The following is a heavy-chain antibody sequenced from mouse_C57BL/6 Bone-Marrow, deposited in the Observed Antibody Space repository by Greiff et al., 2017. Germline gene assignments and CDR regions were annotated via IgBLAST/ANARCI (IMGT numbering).Heavy chain of an antibody. CDR3: VSSDPRGAMDY. CDR1: GFSFNTYA. V-gene: IGHV10-1*01. CDR2: IRSKSNNYAT. J-gene: IGHJ4*01. Sequence: EVKLMESGGGLVQPKGSLKLSCAASGFSFNTYAMNWVRQAPGKGLEWVARIRSKSNNYATYYADSVKDRFTISRDDSESMLYLQMNNLKTEDTAMYYSVSSDPRGAMDYWGQGTSVTVSS.